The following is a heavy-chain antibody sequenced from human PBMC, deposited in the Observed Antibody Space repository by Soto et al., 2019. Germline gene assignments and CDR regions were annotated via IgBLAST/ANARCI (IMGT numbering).Heavy chain of an antibody. Sequence: EVQLIESGGGWVQPGTSLRVSCAASGFTFHEYAMHWVRQAPGKGLEWVSHIGPDGTDIVYADSVKGRFTISRVNARNTVYLQMNSLKAEDTAMYYCAKLPWEVAPSWGQGTLVTVSS. V-gene: IGHV3-9*01. CDR1: GFTFHEYA. J-gene: IGHJ5*02. D-gene: IGHD1-26*01. CDR3: AKLPWEVAPS. CDR2: IGPDGTDI.